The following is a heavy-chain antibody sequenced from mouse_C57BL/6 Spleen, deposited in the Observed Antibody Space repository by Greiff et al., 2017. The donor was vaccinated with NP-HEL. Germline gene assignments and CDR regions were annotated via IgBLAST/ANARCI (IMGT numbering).Heavy chain of an antibody. Sequence: DVMLVESGGGLVKPGGSLKLSCAASGFTFSSYAMSWVRQTPEKRLEWVATISDGGSYTYYPDNVKGRFTISRDNAKNNLYLQMSHLKSEDTAMYYCARENYGSRYAMDYWGQGTSVTVSS. D-gene: IGHD1-1*01. CDR3: ARENYGSRYAMDY. CDR2: ISDGGSYT. J-gene: IGHJ4*01. V-gene: IGHV5-4*01. CDR1: GFTFSSYA.